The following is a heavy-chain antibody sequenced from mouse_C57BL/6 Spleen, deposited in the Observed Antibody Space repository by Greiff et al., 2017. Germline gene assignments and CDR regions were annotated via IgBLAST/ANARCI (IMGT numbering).Heavy chain of an antibody. CDR1: GFTFSSYG. CDR2: ISSGGSYT. J-gene: IGHJ4*01. Sequence: EVQVVESGGDLVKPGGSLKLSCAASGFTFSSYGMSWVRQTPDKRLEWVATISSGGSYTYSPDSVTGRFTISRDNAKNTLYLQMSSLKSEDTAMYYCARRGLSTVVEDYYAMDYWGQGTSVTVSS. D-gene: IGHD1-1*01. CDR3: ARRGLSTVVEDYYAMDY. V-gene: IGHV5-6*01.